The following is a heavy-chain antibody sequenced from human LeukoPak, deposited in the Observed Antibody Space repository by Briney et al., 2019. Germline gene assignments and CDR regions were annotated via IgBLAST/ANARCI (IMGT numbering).Heavy chain of an antibody. CDR1: GFTFSSYW. CDR3: ARVGHMVRGVIPKGGFDY. J-gene: IGHJ4*02. CDR2: IKQDGSEK. Sequence: PGGSLRLSCAASGFTFSSYWMSWVRQAPGKGLEWVANIKQDGSEKYYVDSVKGRFTISRDNAKNSLYLQMNSLRAEDTAVYYCARVGHMVRGVIPKGGFDYWGQGTLVTVSS. V-gene: IGHV3-7*01. D-gene: IGHD3-10*01.